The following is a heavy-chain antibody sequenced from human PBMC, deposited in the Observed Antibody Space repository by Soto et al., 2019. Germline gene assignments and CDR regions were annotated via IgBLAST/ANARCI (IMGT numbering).Heavy chain of an antibody. Sequence: QVQLVQSGGGVVQPGRSLRLSCAASGFDLNTYGLHWVSQAPGKGLEWVAGISFAGGSQYYADSVKGRFTISRDKSNNILFRQLNSLGAEETATYYSAKDSSIPAAGSGVWLDPWGQGTLFIVSS. D-gene: IGHD2-2*01. V-gene: IGHV3-30*18. CDR2: ISFAGGSQ. J-gene: IGHJ5*02. CDR1: GFDLNTYG. CDR3: AKDSSIPAAGSGVWLDP.